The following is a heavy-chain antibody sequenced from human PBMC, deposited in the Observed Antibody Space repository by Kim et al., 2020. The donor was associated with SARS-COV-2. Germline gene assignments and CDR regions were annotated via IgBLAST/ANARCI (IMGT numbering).Heavy chain of an antibody. J-gene: IGHJ3*02. D-gene: IGHD3-22*01. CDR3: ANRENYDSSGPLDAFDI. CDR2: IIPIFGTA. CDR1: GGTFSSYA. Sequence: SVKVSCKASGGTFSSYAISWVRQAPGQGLEWMGGIIPIFGTANYAQKFQGRVTITADESTSTAYMELSSLRSEDTAVYYCANRENYDSSGPLDAFDIWGQGTMVTVSS. V-gene: IGHV1-69*13.